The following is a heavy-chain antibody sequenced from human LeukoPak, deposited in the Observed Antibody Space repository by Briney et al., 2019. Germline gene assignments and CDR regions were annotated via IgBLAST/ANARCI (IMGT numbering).Heavy chain of an antibody. Sequence: ASVKVSCKASGYTFTSYYMHWVRQAPGQGLEWMGIINPSGGSTSYAQKFQGRVTMTRDTSTSTVYMELSSLRSEDTAVYYCARDPSARGVIYYMDVWGKGTTVTISS. CDR2: INPSGGST. J-gene: IGHJ6*03. V-gene: IGHV1-46*01. CDR1: GYTFTSYY. D-gene: IGHD3-10*01. CDR3: ARDPSARGVIYYMDV.